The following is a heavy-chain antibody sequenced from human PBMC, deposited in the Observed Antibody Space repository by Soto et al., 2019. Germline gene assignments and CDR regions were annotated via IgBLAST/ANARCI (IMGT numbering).Heavy chain of an antibody. V-gene: IGHV1-3*01. D-gene: IGHD2-21*01. CDR1: GYTFTSYA. CDR3: AREVMDY. J-gene: IGHJ4*02. Sequence: ASVKVSCKASGYTFTSYAMHWVRQAPGQRLEWMGWINAGNGNTKYSQKFQGRVTMTRDTSTSTVYMELSSLRSEDTAVYYCAREVMDYWGQGTLVTVSS. CDR2: INAGNGNT.